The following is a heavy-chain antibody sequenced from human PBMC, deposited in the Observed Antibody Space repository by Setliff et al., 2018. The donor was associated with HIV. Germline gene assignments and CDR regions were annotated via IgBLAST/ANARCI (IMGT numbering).Heavy chain of an antibody. J-gene: IGHJ4*02. CDR3: AAFFVTPMTTQDF. Sequence: SETLSLTCAVYGGPSTDHSWNWIRQSPGMGLEWIAEIHHTRYINYNPSLRSRVSVSRDMSSNQFSLRLSSVTAAAAAVYYCAAFFVTPMTTQDFWGQGTLVTVSS. CDR1: GGPSTDHS. V-gene: IGHV4-34*01. D-gene: IGHD4-4*01. CDR2: IHHTRYI.